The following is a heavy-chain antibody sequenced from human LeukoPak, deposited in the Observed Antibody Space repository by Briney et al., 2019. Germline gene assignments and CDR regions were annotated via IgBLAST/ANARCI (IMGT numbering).Heavy chain of an antibody. J-gene: IGHJ6*03. CDR3: ARDRRYNHYYYMDV. CDR1: GFTFSSYG. CDR2: ISDSGTTI. V-gene: IGHV3-48*04. Sequence: PGGSLRLSCAASGFTFSSYGMHWVRQAPGKGLEWVSYISDSGTTIYYADSVKGRFTGSRDNAKNSLFLQMNSLRAEDTAVYYCARDRRYNHYYYMDVWGKGTTVTVSS.